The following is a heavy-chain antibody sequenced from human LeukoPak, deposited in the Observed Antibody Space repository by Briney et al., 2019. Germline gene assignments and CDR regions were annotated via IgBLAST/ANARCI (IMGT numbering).Heavy chain of an antibody. Sequence: PGGSLRLSCAASGFTFSSYAMHWVRQAPGKGLEWVAVISYDGSNKYYADSVKGRFTISRDNSKNTLYLQMNSLRAEDTAVYYCARDYDWGSSWRTNYFDYWGQGTLVTVSS. J-gene: IGHJ4*02. V-gene: IGHV3-30-3*01. D-gene: IGHD6-13*01. CDR1: GFTFSSYA. CDR2: ISYDGSNK. CDR3: ARDYDWGSSWRTNYFDY.